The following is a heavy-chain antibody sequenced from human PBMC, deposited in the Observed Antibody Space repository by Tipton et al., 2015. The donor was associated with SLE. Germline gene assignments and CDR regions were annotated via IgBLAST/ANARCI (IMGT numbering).Heavy chain of an antibody. CDR2: ISWNSGSI. CDR1: GFTFDDYA. J-gene: IGHJ4*02. D-gene: IGHD2-2*01. CDR3: AKDRRSTSCCFDY. V-gene: IGHV3-9*01. Sequence: SLRLSCAASGFTFDDYAMHWVRQAPGKGLEWVSGISWNSGSIGYADSVKGRFTISRDNAKNSLYLQMNSLRAEDTALYYCAKDRRSTSCCFDYWGQGTLVTVSS.